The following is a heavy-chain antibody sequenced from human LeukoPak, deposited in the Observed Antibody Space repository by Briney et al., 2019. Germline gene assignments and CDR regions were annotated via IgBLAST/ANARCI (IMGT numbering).Heavy chain of an antibody. CDR2: ISSDGSNT. D-gene: IGHD3-9*01. CDR1: GFPFSSYW. J-gene: IGHJ4*02. Sequence: PGGSLRLSCVASGFPFSSYWMHWVRRVPGKGLVWVSHISSDGSNTNYADSVKGRFTISRDNAKNTLYLQMNSLRAEETAVYYCARDRNDWSQPVDYWGQGTLVTVSS. V-gene: IGHV3-74*01. CDR3: ARDRNDWSQPVDY.